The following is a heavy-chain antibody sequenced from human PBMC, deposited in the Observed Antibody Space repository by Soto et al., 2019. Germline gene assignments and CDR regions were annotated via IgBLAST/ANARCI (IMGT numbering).Heavy chain of an antibody. CDR2: IYWDDDK. V-gene: IGHV2-5*02. D-gene: IGHD3-22*01. CDR1: GFSLSNSGVA. CDR3: ALQPNTYYLDTGGHDGFHL. Sequence: QITLKESGPTLVRPTQTLTLTCTLSGFSLSNSGVAVGWIRQPPGKALEWLALIYWDDDKRYSPSLESRLLITMDTFTNQVVLTLSDLDPIDTGTYFCALQPNTYYLDTGGHDGFHLWGQGTMVTVSS. J-gene: IGHJ3*01.